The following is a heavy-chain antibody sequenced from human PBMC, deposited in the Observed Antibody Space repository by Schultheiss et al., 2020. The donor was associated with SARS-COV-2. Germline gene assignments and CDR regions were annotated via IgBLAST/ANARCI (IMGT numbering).Heavy chain of an antibody. CDR3: ARVHYLYGMDV. CDR1: GGSISSYY. D-gene: IGHD1-26*01. J-gene: IGHJ6*02. V-gene: IGHV4-59*12. Sequence: SETLSLTCTVSGGSISSYYWSWIRQHPGKGLEWIGYIYHSGSTYYNPSLKSRVTISVDRSKNQFSLKLSSVTAADTAVYYCARVHYLYGMDVWGQGTTVTVSS. CDR2: IYHSGST.